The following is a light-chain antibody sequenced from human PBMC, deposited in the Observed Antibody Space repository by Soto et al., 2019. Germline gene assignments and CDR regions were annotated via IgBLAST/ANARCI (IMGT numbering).Light chain of an antibody. CDR2: GAS. CDR1: QSVTSNY. J-gene: IGKJ4*01. CDR3: QQYGGSPRVT. V-gene: IGKV3-20*01. Sequence: EIVLTQSPGTLSLSPGERATLSCRASQSVTSNYLAWYQQKPGQAPRILIYGASSRATGIPDRFSGSGSGTDFTLTISRLEPEDFAVYYCQQYGGSPRVTFGGGTKVEIK.